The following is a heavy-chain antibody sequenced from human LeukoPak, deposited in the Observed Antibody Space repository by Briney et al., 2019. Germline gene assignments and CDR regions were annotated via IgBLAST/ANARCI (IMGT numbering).Heavy chain of an antibody. CDR1: GFTVSNNG. Sequence: GGSLRLSCAASGFTVSNNGLSWVRQAPGKGLEWVAVISYDGSNKYYADSVKGRFTISRDNSKNTLYPQMNSLRAEDTAVYYCARDGLIVVVTAVFDYWGQGTLVTVSS. D-gene: IGHD2-21*02. CDR2: ISYDGSNK. J-gene: IGHJ4*02. V-gene: IGHV3-30*03. CDR3: ARDGLIVVVTAVFDY.